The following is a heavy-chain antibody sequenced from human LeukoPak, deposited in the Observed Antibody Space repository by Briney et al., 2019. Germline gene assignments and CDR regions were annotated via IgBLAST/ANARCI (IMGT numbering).Heavy chain of an antibody. V-gene: IGHV3-30-3*01. D-gene: IGHD3-16*01. CDR1: GFTFSSYA. J-gene: IGHJ5*02. CDR3: ARERRVVGNWFDP. CDR2: ISYDGSNK. Sequence: GRSLRLSCAASGFTFSSYAMHWVRQAPGKGLEWVAVISYDGSNKYYADSVKGRFTISRDNSKNTLYLQMNSLRAEDTAVYYCARERRVVGNWFDPWGQGTLVTVSS.